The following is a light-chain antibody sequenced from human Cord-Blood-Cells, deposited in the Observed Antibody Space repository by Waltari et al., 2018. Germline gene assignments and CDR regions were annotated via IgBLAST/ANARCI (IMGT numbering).Light chain of an antibody. J-gene: IGLJ1*01. CDR2: DVS. Sequence: QSALTQPASVSGSPGPSITISCTGTSRDVGGSHYVSWYQQHPGKAPKLRIYDVSNRPAGVSNRFSGSKSGNTASLTISGLQAEEEADYYCSSYTSSSTLGVFGTGTKVTVL. CDR1: SRDVGGSHY. V-gene: IGLV2-14*01. CDR3: SSYTSSSTLGV.